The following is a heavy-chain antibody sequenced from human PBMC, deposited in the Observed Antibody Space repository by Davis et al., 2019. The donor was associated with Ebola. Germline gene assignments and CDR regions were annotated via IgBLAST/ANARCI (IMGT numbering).Heavy chain of an antibody. Sequence: PSETLSLTCTVSGGSISSYYWSWIRQPPGKGLEWIGYIYYSGSTNYNPSLKSRVTISVDTSKNQFSLKLSSVTAADTAVYYCARDTRDLMGDTGYSGYDWGFDPWGQGTLVTVSS. J-gene: IGHJ5*02. D-gene: IGHD5-12*01. CDR2: IYYSGST. V-gene: IGHV4-59*01. CDR3: ARDTRDLMGDTGYSGYDWGFDP. CDR1: GGSISSYY.